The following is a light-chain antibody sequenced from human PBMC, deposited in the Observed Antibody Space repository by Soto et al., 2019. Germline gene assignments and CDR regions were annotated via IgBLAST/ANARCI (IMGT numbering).Light chain of an antibody. Sequence: QSALTQPASVSGSPGQSITISCTGTSSDVGGYNYVSWYQQYPGKAPKLMIYDVSNRPSGVSNRFSGSKSGNTASLTISGLQAEDEADYYCISYTSSSTAYVFGTGTKVTVL. J-gene: IGLJ1*01. CDR2: DVS. CDR3: ISYTSSSTAYV. V-gene: IGLV2-14*03. CDR1: SSDVGGYNY.